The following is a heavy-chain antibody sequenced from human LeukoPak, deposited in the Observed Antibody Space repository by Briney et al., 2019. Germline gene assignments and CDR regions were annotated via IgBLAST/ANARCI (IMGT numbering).Heavy chain of an antibody. CDR2: IIPILGIA. V-gene: IGHV1-69*02. Sequence: SVKVSCKASGGTFSSYTISWVRQAPGQGPEWMGRIIPILGIANYAQKFQGRVTITADKSTSTAYTELTSLRSEDMAVYYCARTGLHPFDPWGRGTLVTVSS. D-gene: IGHD4-11*01. CDR3: ARTGLHPFDP. CDR1: GGTFSSYT. J-gene: IGHJ5*02.